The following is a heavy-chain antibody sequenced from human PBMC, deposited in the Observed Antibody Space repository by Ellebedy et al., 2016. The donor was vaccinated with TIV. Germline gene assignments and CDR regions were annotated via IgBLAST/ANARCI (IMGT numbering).Heavy chain of an antibody. CDR2: MNPNSGNT. J-gene: IGHJ5*02. D-gene: IGHD6-13*01. CDR1: GYTFTSYD. V-gene: IGHV1-8*01. CDR3: ARVISYSSQSWRFDP. Sequence: ASVKVSCXASGYTFTSYDINWVRQATGQGLKWMGWMNPNSGNTGYAQKFQGRVTMTRNTSISTAYMELSSLRSEDTAVYYCARVISYSSQSWRFDPWGQGTLVTVSS.